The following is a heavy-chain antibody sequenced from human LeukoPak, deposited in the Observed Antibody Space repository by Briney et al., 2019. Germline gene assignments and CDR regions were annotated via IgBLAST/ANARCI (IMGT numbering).Heavy chain of an antibody. V-gene: IGHV1-46*01. CDR3: ARVGQPGRDEFDV. D-gene: IGHD2-2*01. CDR2: SNPSGGST. Sequence: ASVKVSCKASGYSFTNYYIQWVRQAPGQGLEWMGISNPSGGSTSYAQKFQGRVTMTRDTSTSTVYMELSSLRSEDTAVYYCARVGQPGRDEFDVWGQGTMVTVSS. CDR1: GYSFTNYY. J-gene: IGHJ3*01.